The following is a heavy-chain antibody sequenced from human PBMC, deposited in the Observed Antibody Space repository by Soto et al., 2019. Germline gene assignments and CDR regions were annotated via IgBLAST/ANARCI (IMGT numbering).Heavy chain of an antibody. D-gene: IGHD1-1*01. CDR2: IDLSDSYT. J-gene: IGHJ6*02. V-gene: IGHV5-10-1*01. Sequence: GESLKISCQGSGYSFTSHWITWVRQTPGKGLEWMGRIDLSDSYTNYSPSFKGRVTISADRSISTAFLQWSSLEASDTAIYYCARRLSGPQEEYNAYYFYGLDVWGQGTTVTVSS. CDR1: GYSFTSHW. CDR3: ARRLSGPQEEYNAYYFYGLDV.